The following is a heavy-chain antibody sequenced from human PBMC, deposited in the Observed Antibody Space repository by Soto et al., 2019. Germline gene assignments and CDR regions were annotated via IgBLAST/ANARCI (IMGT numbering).Heavy chain of an antibody. J-gene: IGHJ4*02. Sequence: SETLSLTCAVSGSSISSSNWWSWVRQPPGKGLEWIGGTYHGGSINYNPPLKSRVAISLDKSKNQVSLKLRSVTAAGTAVYYCVREGYNYGHYFDSWGQGTLVTVSS. CDR3: VREGYNYGHYFDS. CDR1: GSSISSSNW. CDR2: TYHGGSI. V-gene: IGHV4-4*02. D-gene: IGHD5-18*01.